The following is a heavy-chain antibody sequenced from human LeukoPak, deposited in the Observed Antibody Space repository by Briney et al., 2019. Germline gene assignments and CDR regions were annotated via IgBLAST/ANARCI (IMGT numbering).Heavy chain of an antibody. D-gene: IGHD3-3*01. CDR3: ASPHYDFWSGYYW. Sequence: GGSLRLSCAASGFTFSNYGMTWVRQAPGKGLEWVSGISGSGGSTYYADSVKGRSTISRDNAKNSLYLQMNSLRAEDTAVYYCASPHYDFWSGYYWWGQGTLVTVSS. CDR1: GFTFSNYG. J-gene: IGHJ4*02. V-gene: IGHV3-23*01. CDR2: ISGSGGST.